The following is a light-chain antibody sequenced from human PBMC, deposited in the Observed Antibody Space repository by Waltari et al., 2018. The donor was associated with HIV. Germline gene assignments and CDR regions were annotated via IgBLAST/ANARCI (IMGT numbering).Light chain of an antibody. V-gene: IGLV2-14*01. CDR1: DTDATTYNY. J-gene: IGLJ3*02. Sequence: QSALTQPASVSGSPGQAITTSCPGTDTDATTYNYVSCFQHHPGTAPQPIISEVSNRPSGVAHRFSGSKSGNTASLIISGLQAEDEASYYCTSYTTTNTWVFGGGTNLTVL. CDR3: TSYTTTNTWV. CDR2: EVS.